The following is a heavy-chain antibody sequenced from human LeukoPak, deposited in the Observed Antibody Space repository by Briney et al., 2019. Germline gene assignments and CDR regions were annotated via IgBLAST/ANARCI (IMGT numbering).Heavy chain of an antibody. Sequence: SQTLSLTCAISGDSVSSNSAAWNWIRQSPSRGLEWLGRTYYRSKWSSDYAVSVKSRINIYPDTSENQFSLQLNSVTPEDTAVYYCARSRGAIVDYWGQGTLVTVSS. CDR1: GDSVSSNSAA. J-gene: IGHJ4*02. CDR3: ARSRGAIVDY. V-gene: IGHV6-1*01. CDR2: TYYRSKWSS.